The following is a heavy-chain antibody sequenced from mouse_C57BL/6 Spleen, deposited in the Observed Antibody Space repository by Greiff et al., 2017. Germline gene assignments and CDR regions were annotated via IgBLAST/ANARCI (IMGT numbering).Heavy chain of an antibody. Sequence: VQLQESGPGLVQPSQSLSITCTVSGFSLTSYGVHWVRQSPGKGLEWLGVIWSGGSTDYNAAFISRLSISKDNSKSQVFFKMNSLQADDTAIYYCARNGGYYVGYAMDYWGQGTSVTVSS. CDR2: IWSGGST. V-gene: IGHV2-2*01. J-gene: IGHJ4*01. CDR1: GFSLTSYG. CDR3: ARNGGYYVGYAMDY. D-gene: IGHD2-3*01.